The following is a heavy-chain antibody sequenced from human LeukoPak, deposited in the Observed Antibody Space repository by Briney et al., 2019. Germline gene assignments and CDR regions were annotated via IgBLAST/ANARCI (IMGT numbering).Heavy chain of an antibody. J-gene: IGHJ4*02. CDR1: GGSFSNYY. Sequence: SETLSLTCAVDGGSFSNYYWSWIRQPPGKGLEWIGEINRNGSTNYNPSLKSRVTISIDTSKNQFSLRLNSVTAADTAVYYCARGSLHSSGYYYPRLLDYWGQGTLVTVSS. V-gene: IGHV4-34*01. CDR3: ARGSLHSSGYYYPRLLDY. D-gene: IGHD3-22*01. CDR2: INRNGST.